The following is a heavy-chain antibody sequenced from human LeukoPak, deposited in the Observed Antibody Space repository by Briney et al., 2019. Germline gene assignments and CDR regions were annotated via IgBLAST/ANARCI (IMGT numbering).Heavy chain of an antibody. V-gene: IGHV4-59*01. J-gene: IGHJ4*02. CDR1: GGSMSSYY. D-gene: IGHD5-18*01. CDR2: IYYSGST. CDR3: ARLGGYSYGLRR. Sequence: WETLSLTGTVSGGSMSSYYWSWIRQPPGKGLEWIGYIYYSGSTNYNPSLKSRVTISVDTSKNQFSLKLSSVTAADTAVYYCARLGGYSYGLRRWGQGTLVTVSS.